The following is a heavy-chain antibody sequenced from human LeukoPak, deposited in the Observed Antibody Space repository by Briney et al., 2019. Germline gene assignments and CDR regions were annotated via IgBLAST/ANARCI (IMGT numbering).Heavy chain of an antibody. D-gene: IGHD5-24*01. CDR2: IHNSANT. V-gene: IGHV4-59*12. J-gene: IGHJ4*02. CDR3: ARLGGFGDGYNLVDY. Sequence: SETLSLTCTVSGDSISSYYWTWIRQPPGKGLEWVGVIHNSANTNYNPSLKSRVTMSVDTSKNQFSLKLSSVTAADTAVYYCARLGGFGDGYNLVDYWGQGTLVTVSS. CDR1: GDSISSYY.